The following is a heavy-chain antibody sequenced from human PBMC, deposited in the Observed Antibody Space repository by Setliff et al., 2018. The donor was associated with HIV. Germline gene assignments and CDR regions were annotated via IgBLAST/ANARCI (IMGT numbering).Heavy chain of an antibody. CDR1: GYTFTTYG. Sequence: ASVKVSCKASGYTFTTYGISWVRQAPGHGLEWIGWISPYIGHTNYAQNFQDRVTMTIDTSTSRAYMELRSLRSDDTAVYFCARLGSGWSDSYYYAMDVWGQGTTVTVSS. CDR3: ARLGSGWSDSYYYAMDV. J-gene: IGHJ6*02. V-gene: IGHV1-18*01. D-gene: IGHD6-19*01. CDR2: ISPYIGHT.